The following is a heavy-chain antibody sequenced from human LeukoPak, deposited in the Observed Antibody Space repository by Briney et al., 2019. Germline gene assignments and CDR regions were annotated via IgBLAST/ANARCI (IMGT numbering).Heavy chain of an antibody. CDR3: ARGYSSASHY. CDR2: IYNSGST. D-gene: IGHD6-19*01. CDR1: GGSISSGGYY. J-gene: IGHJ4*02. V-gene: IGHV4-31*03. Sequence: SQTLSPTCTVSGGSISSGGYYWSWIRQQPGKGLEWIGYIYNSGSTYYNPSLKSRVSISVGTSKNQFSLMLSSVTAADTAVYYCARGYSSASHYWGQGTLVTVSS.